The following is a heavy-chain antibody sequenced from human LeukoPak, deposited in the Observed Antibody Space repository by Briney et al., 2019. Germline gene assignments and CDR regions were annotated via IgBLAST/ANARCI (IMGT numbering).Heavy chain of an antibody. J-gene: IGHJ5*02. V-gene: IGHV4-39*07. CDR2: INHSGST. D-gene: IGHD3-9*01. CDR1: GGSISSSSYY. Sequence: SETLSLTCTVSGGSISSSSYYWSWIRQPPGKGLEWIGEINHSGSTNYNPSLKSRVTISVDTSKNQFSLKLSSVTAADTAVYYCARRSSLFILTGGYWFDPWGQGTLVTVSS. CDR3: ARRSSLFILTGGYWFDP.